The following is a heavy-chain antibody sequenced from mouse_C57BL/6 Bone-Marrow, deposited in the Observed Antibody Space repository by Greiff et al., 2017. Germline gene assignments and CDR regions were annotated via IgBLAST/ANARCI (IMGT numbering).Heavy chain of an antibody. CDR3: ARYSKGLGRWDYAMDY. V-gene: IGHV1-72*01. D-gene: IGHD2-5*01. J-gene: IGHJ4*01. Sequence: QVQLQQPGAELVKPGASVKLSCKASGYTFTSYWMHWVKQRPGRGLEWIGRIDPNSGGTKYNEKFKSKATLTVDKPSSTAYMQLSSLTSEDSAVYYCARYSKGLGRWDYAMDYWGQGTSVTVSS. CDR1: GYTFTSYW. CDR2: IDPNSGGT.